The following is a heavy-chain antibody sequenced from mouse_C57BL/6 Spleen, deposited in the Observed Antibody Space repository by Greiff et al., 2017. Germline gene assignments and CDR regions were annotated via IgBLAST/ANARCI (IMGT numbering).Heavy chain of an antibody. D-gene: IGHD2-5*01. CDR1: GYTFTSYW. V-gene: IGHV1-64*01. CDR2: IHPNSGST. J-gene: IGHJ2*01. Sequence: QVQLQQPGAELVKPGASVKLSCKASGYTFTSYWMHWVKQRPGQGLEWIGMIHPNSGSTNYNEKFKSKATLTVDKSSSTAYMQLSSLTSEDSAVYYCARLRSNYSPGYWGQGTTLTVSS. CDR3: ARLRSNYSPGY.